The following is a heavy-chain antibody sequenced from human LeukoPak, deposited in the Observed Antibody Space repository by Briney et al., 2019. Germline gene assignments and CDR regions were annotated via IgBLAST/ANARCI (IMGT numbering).Heavy chain of an antibody. V-gene: IGHV3-23*01. CDR1: GFTFSSYA. CDR2: ISGSGGST. J-gene: IGHJ4*02. D-gene: IGHD1-26*01. CDR3: AKAGRGSYFSTRQYYFDY. Sequence: GGSLRLSCAASGFTFSSYAMSWVRQAPGKGLEWVSAISGSGGSTYYADSVKGRFTISRDNSKNTLYLQMNSLRAEDAAVYYCAKAGRGSYFSTRQYYFDYWGQGTLVTVSS.